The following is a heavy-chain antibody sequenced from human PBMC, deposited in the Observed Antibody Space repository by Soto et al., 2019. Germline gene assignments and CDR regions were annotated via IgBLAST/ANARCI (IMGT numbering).Heavy chain of an antibody. CDR3: ASHYDSSSYYYYYGMDV. D-gene: IGHD3-22*01. Sequence: PSETLSLTCTVSGGSISGYYWSWIRQPPGKGLEWIGYMYNTGSTVYNPSFKSRVTISVDTSTSTAYMELSSLRSEDTAVYYCASHYDSSSYYYYYGMDVWGQGTTVTVSS. J-gene: IGHJ6*02. CDR1: GGSISGYY. V-gene: IGHV4-59*01. CDR2: MYNTGST.